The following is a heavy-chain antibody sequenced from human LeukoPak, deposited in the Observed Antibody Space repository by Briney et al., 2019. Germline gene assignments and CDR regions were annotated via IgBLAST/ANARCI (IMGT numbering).Heavy chain of an antibody. CDR1: GGSISSSSYY. J-gene: IGHJ4*02. V-gene: IGHV4-39*01. Sequence: SETLSLTCTVSGGSISSSSYYWGWIRQPPGKGLEWIGSIYYSGSTYYNPSLKSRVTISVDTSKNQFSLKLSSVTAADTAVYYCARLDVEVGSGPFDYWGQGTLVTVSS. CDR2: IYYSGST. CDR3: ARLDVEVGSGPFDY. D-gene: IGHD2-15*01.